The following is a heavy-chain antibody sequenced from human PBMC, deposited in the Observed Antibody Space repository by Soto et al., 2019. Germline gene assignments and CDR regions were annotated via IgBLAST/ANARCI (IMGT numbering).Heavy chain of an antibody. CDR2: INNGGSS. V-gene: IGHV4-34*01. Sequence: QVHLQQWGAGLLKPSETLSLTCAVYGGSFSGYYWSWIRQPPGKGLEWIGEINNGGSSNYNPSLMSRGSMSVGTSNNQFSLKLTSVTAADTAVYYCARGRGDGYNQNWYFDLWGRGTLVTVSS. D-gene: IGHD3-10*01. CDR1: GGSFSGYY. J-gene: IGHJ2*01. CDR3: ARGRGDGYNQNWYFDL.